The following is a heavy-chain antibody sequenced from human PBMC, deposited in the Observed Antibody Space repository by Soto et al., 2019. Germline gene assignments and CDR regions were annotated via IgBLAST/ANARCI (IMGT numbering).Heavy chain of an antibody. CDR3: ARDIAVAGNVADYYYYGMDV. V-gene: IGHV4-34*01. CDR1: GGSFSGYY. D-gene: IGHD6-19*01. CDR2: INHSGST. J-gene: IGHJ6*02. Sequence: SETLSLTCAVYGGSFSGYYWSWIRQPPGKGLEWIGEINHSGSTNYNPSLKSRVTISVDTSKNQFSLKLSSVTAADTAVYYCARDIAVAGNVADYYYYGMDVWGQGXTVTVYS.